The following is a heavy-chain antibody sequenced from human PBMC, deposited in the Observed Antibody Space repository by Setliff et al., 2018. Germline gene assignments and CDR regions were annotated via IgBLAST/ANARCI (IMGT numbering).Heavy chain of an antibody. D-gene: IGHD3-16*02. Sequence: ASVKVSCKTSGYTFTAYYIYWVRQAPGHGLELMGRIHPNTGSTNYPQDFQGRVTITRDTSIYTVYMELTGLTSGDTAIYYCAKQGYSDSFYAFDVWGQGTVVTVSS. CDR2: IHPNTGST. CDR1: GYTFTAYY. V-gene: IGHV1-2*06. J-gene: IGHJ3*01. CDR3: AKQGYSDSFYAFDV.